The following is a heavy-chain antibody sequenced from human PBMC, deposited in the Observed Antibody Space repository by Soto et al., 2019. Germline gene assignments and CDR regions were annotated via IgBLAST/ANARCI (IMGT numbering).Heavy chain of an antibody. D-gene: IGHD5-12*01. CDR2: ITHSGST. J-gene: IGHJ4*02. CDR3: ETAGGKEGRWLIGNELDY. V-gene: IGHV4-34*01. CDR1: GGSFSGYY. Sequence: QVQLQQWGAGLLKPSDTLSLTCAVYGGSFSGYYCSWILQPPGKGLEWIGEITHSGSTNYNPSLKSRVTISVDTSNNQVSLKLSSVTAADTDVYYCETAGGKEGRWLIGNELDYWCQGPLVTVSS.